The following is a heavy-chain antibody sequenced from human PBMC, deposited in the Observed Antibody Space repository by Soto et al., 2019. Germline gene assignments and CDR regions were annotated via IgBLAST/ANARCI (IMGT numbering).Heavy chain of an antibody. CDR2: MNPNSGNT. CDR3: ARVVYYDILTEYWFDP. D-gene: IGHD3-9*01. V-gene: IGHV1-8*01. Sequence: ASVKVSCKASGYTFTSYDINWVRQATGQGLEWMGWMNPNSGNTGYAQKFQGRVTMTRNTSISTAYMELSSLRSEDTAVYYCARVVYYDILTEYWFDPWGQRTPVTVSS. J-gene: IGHJ5*02. CDR1: GYTFTSYD.